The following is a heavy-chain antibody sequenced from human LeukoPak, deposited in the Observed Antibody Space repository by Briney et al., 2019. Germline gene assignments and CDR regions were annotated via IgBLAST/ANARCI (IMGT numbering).Heavy chain of an antibody. J-gene: IGHJ6*03. CDR3: ARGTYDYGDSTRGDYYYYMDV. Sequence: GGSLRLSCAASGFTFSSYGMSWVRQAPGKGLEWVSAISGSGGSTYYADSVKGRFTISRDNSKNTLYLQMNSLRAEDTALYYCARGTYDYGDSTRGDYYYYMDVWGKGTTVTVSS. V-gene: IGHV3-23*01. CDR2: ISGSGGST. D-gene: IGHD4-17*01. CDR1: GFTFSSYG.